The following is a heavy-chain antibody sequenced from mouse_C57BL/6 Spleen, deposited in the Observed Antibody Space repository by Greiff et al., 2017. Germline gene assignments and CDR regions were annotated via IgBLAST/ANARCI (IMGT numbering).Heavy chain of an antibody. Sequence: EVKLQESGPGLVKPSQSLSLTCSVTGYSITSGYYWNWIRQFPGNKLEWMGYISYDGSNNYNPSLKNRISITRDPSKNQFFLKLNSVTTEDTATYYCARGEFDGYYFDYWGQGTTLTVSS. J-gene: IGHJ2*01. CDR1: GYSITSGYY. D-gene: IGHD2-3*01. V-gene: IGHV3-6*01. CDR3: ARGEFDGYYFDY. CDR2: ISYDGSN.